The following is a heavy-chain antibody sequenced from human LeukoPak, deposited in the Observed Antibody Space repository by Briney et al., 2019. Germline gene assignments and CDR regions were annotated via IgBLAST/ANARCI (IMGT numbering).Heavy chain of an antibody. Sequence: PSETLSLTCTVSGGSISSSSYYWGWIRQPPGKGLEWIGSIYYSGSTYYNPSLKSRVTISVDTSKNQFSLKLSSVTAADTAVYYCASGVAEYYDAFDIWGQGTMVTVSS. V-gene: IGHV4-39*01. J-gene: IGHJ3*02. CDR1: GGSISSSSYY. D-gene: IGHD3-10*01. CDR2: IYYSGST. CDR3: ASGVAEYYDAFDI.